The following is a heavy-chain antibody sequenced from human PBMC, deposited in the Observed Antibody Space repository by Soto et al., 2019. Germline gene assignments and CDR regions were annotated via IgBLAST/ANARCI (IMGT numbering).Heavy chain of an antibody. CDR1: GFTFSSYA. V-gene: IGHV3-23*01. Sequence: GGSLRLSCAASGFTFSSYAMSWVRQAPGKGLEWVSAISGSGGSTYYADSVKGRFTISRDNSKNTLYLQMNSLRAEDTAVYYCAKVGGHIVVVPAAISWFDPWGQGTLVTVSS. J-gene: IGHJ5*02. CDR2: ISGSGGST. D-gene: IGHD2-2*02. CDR3: AKVGGHIVVVPAAISWFDP.